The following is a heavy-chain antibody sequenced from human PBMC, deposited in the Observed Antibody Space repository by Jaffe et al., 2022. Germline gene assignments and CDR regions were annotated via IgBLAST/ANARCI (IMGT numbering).Heavy chain of an antibody. J-gene: IGHJ5*02. D-gene: IGHD2-15*01. V-gene: IGHV1-2*02. Sequence: QVQLVQSGAEVKKPGASVKVSCKASGYTFTGYYMHWVRQAPGQGLEWMGWINPNSGGTNYAQKFQGRVTMTRDTSISTAYMELSRLRSDDTAVYYCARDKVVVAATPGNWFDPWGQGTLVTVSS. CDR3: ARDKVVVAATPGNWFDP. CDR1: GYTFTGYY. CDR2: INPNSGGT.